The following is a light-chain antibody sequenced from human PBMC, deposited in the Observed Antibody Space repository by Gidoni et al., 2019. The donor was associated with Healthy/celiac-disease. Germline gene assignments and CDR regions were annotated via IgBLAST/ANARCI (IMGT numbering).Light chain of an antibody. V-gene: IGKV2-28*01. J-gene: IGKJ1*01. CDR1: QSLLHSNGYNY. CDR3: MQALQTLWT. CDR2: LGS. Sequence: DIVMTPSPLSLPVTPGEPASISCRSSQSLLHSNGYNYLDWYLQKPGQSPQLLIYLGSNRASGVPDRFSGSGSGTDFTLKISRVEAEDVGVYYCMQALQTLWTFXQXTKVEIK.